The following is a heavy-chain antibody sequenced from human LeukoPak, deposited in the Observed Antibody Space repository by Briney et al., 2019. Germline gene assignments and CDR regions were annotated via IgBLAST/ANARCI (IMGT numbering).Heavy chain of an antibody. Sequence: SETLSLACTVSGGSISSYYWSWIRQPAGKGLEWIGRIYTSGSTNYNPSLKSRVTMSVDTSKNQFSLKLSSVTAADTAVYYCARTTEGGYTYDYFYYYYMDVWGKGTTVTISS. D-gene: IGHD5-18*01. CDR2: IYTSGST. CDR1: GGSISSYY. CDR3: ARTTEGGYTYDYFYYYYMDV. J-gene: IGHJ6*03. V-gene: IGHV4-4*07.